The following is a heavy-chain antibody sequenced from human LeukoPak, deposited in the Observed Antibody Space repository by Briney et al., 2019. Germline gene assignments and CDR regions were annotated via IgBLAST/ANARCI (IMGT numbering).Heavy chain of an antibody. J-gene: IGHJ6*02. Sequence: GGSLRLSCAASGFTFSSYAMHWVRQAPGKGLAWVAVISYDGSNKYYADSVKGRFTISRDNSKNTLYLQMNSLRAEDTAVYYCAREPKNEYYYYYGMDVWGQGTTVTVSS. V-gene: IGHV3-30-3*01. CDR2: ISYDGSNK. CDR3: AREPKNEYYYYYGMDV. CDR1: GFTFSSYA.